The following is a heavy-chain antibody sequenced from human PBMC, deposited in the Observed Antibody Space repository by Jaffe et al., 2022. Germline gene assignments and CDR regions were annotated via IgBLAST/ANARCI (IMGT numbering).Heavy chain of an antibody. CDR3: ARARDCRGGDCNFNWYFDM. CDR1: GFTFSDYF. V-gene: IGHV3-11*01. D-gene: IGHD2-21*02. CDR2: ISSIGATT. Sequence: QVQLVESGGGLVKPGGSLRLSCGASGFTFSDYFMAWIRQAPGKGLEWVGYISSIGATTYYPKSVKGRFTISRDNADNSLSLRMNSLRPEDTAMYYCARARDCRGGDCNFNWYFDMWGRGTLVTVSS. J-gene: IGHJ2*01.